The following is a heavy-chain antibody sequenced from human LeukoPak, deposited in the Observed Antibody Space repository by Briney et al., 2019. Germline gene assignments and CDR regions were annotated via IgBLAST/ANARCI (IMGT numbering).Heavy chain of an antibody. CDR2: ISPVSSYT. Sequence: GGSLRLSCLASGFSFNSYTMDWVREAPGKGLEWVSTISPVSSYTWYAESVKGRFTISRDNPKNSLYLQMDSLRAEDTAVYYCVRDVSRRIGMDVWGQGTTVTVSS. D-gene: IGHD2/OR15-2a*01. J-gene: IGHJ6*02. CDR1: GFSFNSYT. CDR3: VRDVSRRIGMDV. V-gene: IGHV3-21*01.